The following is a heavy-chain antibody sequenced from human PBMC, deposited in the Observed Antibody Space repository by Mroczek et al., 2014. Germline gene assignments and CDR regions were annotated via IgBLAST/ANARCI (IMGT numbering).Heavy chain of an antibody. CDR1: GFTFSSYG. CDR3: AKGRGIAAAGTLALDY. J-gene: IGHJ4*02. Sequence: QVQLVQSGGGVVQPGRSLRLSCAASGFTFSSYGMHWVRQAPGKGLEWVAVISYDGSNKYYADSVKGRFTISRDNSKNTLYLQMNSLRAEDTAVYYCAKGRGIAAAGTLALDYWGQGTLVTVSS. CDR2: ISYDGSNK. V-gene: IGHV3-30*18. D-gene: IGHD6-13*01.